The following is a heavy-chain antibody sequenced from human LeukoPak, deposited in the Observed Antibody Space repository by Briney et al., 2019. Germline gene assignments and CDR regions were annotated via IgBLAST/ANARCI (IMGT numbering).Heavy chain of an antibody. D-gene: IGHD3-3*01. V-gene: IGHV3-15*01. CDR1: GFTFSNYA. CDR3: ATSYLDFWSGKLPGAFDI. J-gene: IGHJ3*02. CDR2: IKSKTDGGTT. Sequence: GGSLRLSCAASGFTFSNYAMSWVRQAPGKGLEWVGRIKSKTDGGTTDYAAPVKGRFTISRDDSKNTLYLQMNSLITEDTAVYYCATSYLDFWSGKLPGAFDIWGQGTTVTVSS.